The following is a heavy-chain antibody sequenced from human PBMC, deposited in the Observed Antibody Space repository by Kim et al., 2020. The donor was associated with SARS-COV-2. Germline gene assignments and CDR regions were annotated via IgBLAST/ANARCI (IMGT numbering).Heavy chain of an antibody. CDR3: ARVPPYSGSYPGWLDY. CDR2: ISSNGGST. V-gene: IGHV3-64*01. J-gene: IGHJ4*02. Sequence: GGSLRLSCAASGFTFSSYAMHWVRQAPGKGLEYVSAISSNGGSTYYANSVKGRFTISRDNSKNTLHLQMGSLRAEDMAVYYCARVPPYSGSYPGWLDYWGQGTLVTVSS. CDR1: GFTFSSYA. D-gene: IGHD1-26*01.